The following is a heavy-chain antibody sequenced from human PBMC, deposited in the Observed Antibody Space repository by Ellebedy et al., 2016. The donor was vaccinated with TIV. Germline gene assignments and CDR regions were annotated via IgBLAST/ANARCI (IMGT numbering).Heavy chain of an antibody. Sequence: MPGRSLRLSCTVSGGSISSYYWSWVRQPAGKGPEWIGRVYTSGGTNYNPSLRSRVTMSFDTSKDQFSLKLSSVTAADTAVYYCARGDRRASMVIFDFWGQGTLVTVSS. V-gene: IGHV4-4*07. J-gene: IGHJ4*02. CDR3: ARGDRRASMVIFDF. CDR1: GGSISSYY. CDR2: VYTSGGT. D-gene: IGHD4/OR15-4a*01.